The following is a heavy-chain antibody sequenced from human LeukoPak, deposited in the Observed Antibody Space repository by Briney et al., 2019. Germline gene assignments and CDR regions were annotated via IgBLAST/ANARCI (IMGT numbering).Heavy chain of an antibody. D-gene: IGHD5-18*01. CDR2: INHSGST. Sequence: PSETLSLTCAVYGGSFSGYYWSWIRQPPGGGLEWIGEINHSGSTNYNPSLKSRVTISVDTSKNQFSLKLSSVTAADTAVYYCARIAAMVTLDYWGQGTLVTVSS. CDR3: ARIAAMVTLDY. J-gene: IGHJ4*02. CDR1: GGSFSGYY. V-gene: IGHV4-34*01.